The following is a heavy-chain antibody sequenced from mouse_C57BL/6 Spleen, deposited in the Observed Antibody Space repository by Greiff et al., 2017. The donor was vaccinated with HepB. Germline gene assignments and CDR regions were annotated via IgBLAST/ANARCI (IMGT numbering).Heavy chain of an antibody. CDR2: IYPGDGDT. CDR1: GYAFSSYW. CDR3: ARKGTGTYFDV. V-gene: IGHV1-80*01. J-gene: IGHJ1*03. Sequence: VKLVESGAELVKPGASVKISCKASGYAFSSYWMNWVKQRPGKGLEWIGQIYPGDGDTNYNGKFKGKATLTADKSSSTAYMQLSSLTSEDSAVYFCARKGTGTYFDVWGTGTTVTVSS. D-gene: IGHD4-1*01.